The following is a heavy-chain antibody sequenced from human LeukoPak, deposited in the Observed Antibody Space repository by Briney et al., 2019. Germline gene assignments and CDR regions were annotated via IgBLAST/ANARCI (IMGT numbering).Heavy chain of an antibody. CDR1: GGSFSGYY. CDR2: INHSGST. CDR3: ARGDGYNIHYFDY. Sequence: SETLSLTCAVYGGSFSGYYWSWIRQPPAKGLEWIGEINHSGSTNYNPSLKSRVTISVDTSKNQFSLKLSSVTAADTAVYYCARGDGYNIHYFDYWGQGTLVTVSS. J-gene: IGHJ4*02. D-gene: IGHD5-24*01. V-gene: IGHV4-34*01.